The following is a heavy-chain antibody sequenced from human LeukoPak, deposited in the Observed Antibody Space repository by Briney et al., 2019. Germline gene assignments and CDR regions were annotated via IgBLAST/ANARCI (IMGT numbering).Heavy chain of an antibody. Sequence: SETLSLTCTVSGGSISSYYWSWIRQPPGKGLEWIGNIFYSGSTNYNPSLKSRVTISVDTSKNQFSLKLSSVTAADTAVYYCARDLRPGIAVAGTGLDWFDPWGQGTLVTVSS. CDR2: IFYSGST. V-gene: IGHV4-59*12. D-gene: IGHD6-19*01. CDR3: ARDLRPGIAVAGTGLDWFDP. J-gene: IGHJ5*02. CDR1: GGSISSYY.